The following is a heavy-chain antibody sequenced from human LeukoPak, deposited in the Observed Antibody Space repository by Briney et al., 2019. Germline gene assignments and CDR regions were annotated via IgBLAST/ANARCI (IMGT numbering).Heavy chain of an antibody. CDR1: GGSFSGYY. D-gene: IGHD2-2*01. CDR2: INHSGST. Sequence: PSETLSLTCAVYGGSFSGYYWSWIRQPPGKGLEWIGEINHSGSTNYNPSLKSRVTISVDTSKNQFSLKLCSVTAADTAVYYCARGQIVVVPAARGYYYYGMDVWGQGTTVTVSS. CDR3: ARGQIVVVPAARGYYYYGMDV. J-gene: IGHJ6*02. V-gene: IGHV4-34*01.